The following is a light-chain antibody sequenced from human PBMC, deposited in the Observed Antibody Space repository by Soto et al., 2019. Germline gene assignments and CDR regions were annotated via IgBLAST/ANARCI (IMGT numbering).Light chain of an antibody. V-gene: IGKV3-20*01. Sequence: EIVLTQSPATLSVSPGERVSLSCRASQSVDINLAWYQQKPGQAPRLLIYGASSRATGIPDRFSGSGAGTDFTLTISRLEPEEFAVYCCQQYGSSPRYSFGQGTKLEI. J-gene: IGKJ2*03. CDR3: QQYGSSPRYS. CDR1: QSVDIN. CDR2: GAS.